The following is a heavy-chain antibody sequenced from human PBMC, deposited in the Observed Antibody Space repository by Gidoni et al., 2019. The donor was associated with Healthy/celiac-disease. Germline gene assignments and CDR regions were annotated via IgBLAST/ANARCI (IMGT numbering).Heavy chain of an antibody. CDR1: GFTFRSYS. V-gene: IGHV3-21*01. CDR3: ARDLSAAGTDY. CDR2: ISSSSSYI. D-gene: IGHD6-13*01. J-gene: IGHJ4*02. Sequence: EVQLVESGGGLVKPGGSLRLSCAASGFTFRSYSMNWVRQAPGKVLEWFSSISSSSSYIYYADSVKGRFTISRDNAKNSLYLQMNSLRAEDTAVYYCARDLSAAGTDYWGQGTLVTVSS.